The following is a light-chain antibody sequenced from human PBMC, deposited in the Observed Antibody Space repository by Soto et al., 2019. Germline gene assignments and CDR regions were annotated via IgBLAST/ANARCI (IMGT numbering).Light chain of an antibody. J-gene: IGLJ2*01. V-gene: IGLV1-47*02. CDR2: SNN. Sequence: QSVLTQPPSASGTPGQTISISCSGSTSNIGSNYVYWYQQLPGTAPKLLIYSNNERPSGVPDRFSGSKSGTSASLAISGLRSEDEADYYCASWDDSLSGLVFGGVTKVTVL. CDR3: ASWDDSLSGLV. CDR1: TSNIGSNY.